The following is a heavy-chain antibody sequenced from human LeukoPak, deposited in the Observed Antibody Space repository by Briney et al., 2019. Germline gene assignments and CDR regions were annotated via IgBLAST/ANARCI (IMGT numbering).Heavy chain of an antibody. CDR2: VYSNGNT. CDR1: GDSIKNNY. V-gene: IGHV4-59*01. CDR3: AGGTFDGPLYGTYWYFHV. J-gene: IGHJ2*01. D-gene: IGHD1-14*01. Sequence: TSETLSLTCTVSGDSIKNNYWSWIRQPPGKALEWIGYVYSNGNTNYNPSLKSRVTMSIETSKNQFSLKVPSVTAADTAVYYCAGGTFDGPLYGTYWYFHVWGRGTLVTVSS.